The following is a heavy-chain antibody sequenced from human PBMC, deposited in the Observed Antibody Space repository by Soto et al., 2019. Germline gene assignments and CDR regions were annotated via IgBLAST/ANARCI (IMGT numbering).Heavy chain of an antibody. CDR1: GFTFSSYA. V-gene: IGHV3-23*01. D-gene: IGHD1-1*01. Sequence: GGSLRLSCAASGFTFSSYAMSWVRQAPGKGLEWVSAISGSGGSTYYADSVKGRFTISRDNSKNTLYLQMNSLRAEDTAVYYCAKDLGTTGTGTTGAEFDPWGQGTLVTVSS. CDR3: AKDLGTTGTGTTGAEFDP. J-gene: IGHJ5*02. CDR2: ISGSGGST.